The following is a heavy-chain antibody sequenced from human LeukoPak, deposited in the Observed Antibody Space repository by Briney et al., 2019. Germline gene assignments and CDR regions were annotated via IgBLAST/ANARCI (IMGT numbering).Heavy chain of an antibody. J-gene: IGHJ4*02. D-gene: IGHD5-12*01. CDR1: GFTFSSYA. V-gene: IGHV3-23*01. CDR2: ISGSGGST. Sequence: GGSLRLSCAASGFTFSSYAMSWVRQAPGKGLEWVSAISGSGGSTYYADSVKGRFTISRDNSKNTLYLQMNSLRAEDTAVYYCAKVRGSSGYEPIDYWGQGTLVTVSS. CDR3: AKVRGSSGYEPIDY.